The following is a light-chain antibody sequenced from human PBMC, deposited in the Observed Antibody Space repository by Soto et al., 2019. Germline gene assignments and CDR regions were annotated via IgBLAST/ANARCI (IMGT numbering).Light chain of an antibody. CDR3: QQYNNWPIT. V-gene: IGKV3-15*01. Sequence: EIVMTQSPATLSVSPGDRATLSCRASQSVDNDLAWYQQKPGQPPRLLIFRASTRATGIPDRFSGSGSGTEFTLTISSLQSEDFGVYYCQQYNNWPITFGQGTRLEIK. CDR2: RAS. CDR1: QSVDND. J-gene: IGKJ5*01.